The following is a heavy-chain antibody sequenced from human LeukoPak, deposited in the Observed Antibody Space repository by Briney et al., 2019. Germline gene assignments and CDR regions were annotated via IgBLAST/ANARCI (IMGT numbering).Heavy chain of an antibody. J-gene: IGHJ6*03. V-gene: IGHV3-15*01. D-gene: IGHD3-3*01. CDR1: GFTFNISC. Sequence: PGGSLRLSCAASGFTFNISCMNWVRQVPGKGLEWVGHIKSKSDGGTRNYAAPVKDRFIISRDHSMNTLSLQINSLKTEDQAVYYCTTLVSFDFWSAFLSPAYYHYMDVWGRGTTVTVSS. CDR2: IKSKSDGGTR. CDR3: TTLVSFDFWSAFLSPAYYHYMDV.